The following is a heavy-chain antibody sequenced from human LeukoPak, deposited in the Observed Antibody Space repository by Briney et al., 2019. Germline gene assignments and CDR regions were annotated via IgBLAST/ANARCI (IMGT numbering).Heavy chain of an antibody. D-gene: IGHD2-15*01. CDR2: IYHSGST. J-gene: IGHJ4*02. CDR1: GYSISSGYY. V-gene: IGHV4-38-2*01. Sequence: SETLSLTCAVSGYSISSGYYWGWIRQPPGKGLEWIGSIYHSGSTYYNPSLKSRVTISVDTSKNQFSLKLSSVTAADTAVYYCARRTYTRPGYCSGGSCQYFDYWGQGTLDTVSS. CDR3: ARRTYTRPGYCSGGSCQYFDY.